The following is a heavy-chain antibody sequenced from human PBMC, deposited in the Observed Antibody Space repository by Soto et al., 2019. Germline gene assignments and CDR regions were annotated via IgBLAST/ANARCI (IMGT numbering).Heavy chain of an antibody. D-gene: IGHD6-13*01. CDR3: ARNMDGYSSSWYNWFDP. CDR1: GGTFSSYA. Sequence: QVQLVQSGAEVKKPGSSVKVSYKASGGTFSSYAISWVRQAPGQGLEWMGGIIPIFGTANYAQKFQGRVTITANESTRTAYMELSSLRSEDTAVYYCARNMDGYSSSWYNWFDPWGQGTLVTVSS. V-gene: IGHV1-69*01. J-gene: IGHJ5*02. CDR2: IIPIFGTA.